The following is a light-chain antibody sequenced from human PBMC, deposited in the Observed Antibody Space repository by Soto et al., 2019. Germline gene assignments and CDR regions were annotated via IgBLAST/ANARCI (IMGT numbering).Light chain of an antibody. CDR3: QQYYSTRT. CDR1: QSVLSSSNNKHY. CDR2: WAS. J-gene: IGKJ2*01. Sequence: DIVMTQSPDSLAVSLGERVTINFKSSQSVLSSSNNKHYLAWYQQKPGQPPKLLIHWASTRESGVPDRFSGSGSGTDFTLTISSLQAEDVAVYYCQQYYSTRTCGQGTKLEIK. V-gene: IGKV4-1*01.